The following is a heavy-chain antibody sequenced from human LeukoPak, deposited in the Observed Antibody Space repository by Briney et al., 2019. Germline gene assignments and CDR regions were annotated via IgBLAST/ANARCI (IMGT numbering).Heavy chain of an antibody. CDR1: GITLSNYG. Sequence: GSLRLSCAVSGITLSNYGMSWVRQAPGRGLEWVAGISDSGGRTNYADSVKGRFTISRDNSKNTLYLQMNSLRAEDTAVYLCAKRGVVIRVILVGFHKEAYYFDSWGQGALVTVSS. CDR3: AKRGVVIRVILVGFHKEAYYFDS. D-gene: IGHD3-22*01. V-gene: IGHV3-23*01. CDR2: ISDSGGRT. J-gene: IGHJ4*02.